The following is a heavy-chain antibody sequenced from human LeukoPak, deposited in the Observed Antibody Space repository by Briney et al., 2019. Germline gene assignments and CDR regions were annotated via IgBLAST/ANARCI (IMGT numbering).Heavy chain of an antibody. CDR1: GGSISSSSYY. V-gene: IGHV4-39*07. CDR3: ARETTIFGVVMKYYFDY. CDR2: IYYSRST. Sequence: SETLSLTCTVSGGSISSSSYYWGWIRQPPGKGLEWIGSIYYSRSTYYNPSLKSRVTISVDTSKNQFSLKLSSVTAADTAVYYCARETTIFGVVMKYYFDYWGQGTLVTVSS. D-gene: IGHD3-3*01. J-gene: IGHJ4*02.